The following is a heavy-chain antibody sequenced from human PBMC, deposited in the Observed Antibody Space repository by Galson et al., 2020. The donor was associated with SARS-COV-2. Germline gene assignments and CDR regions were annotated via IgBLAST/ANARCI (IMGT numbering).Heavy chain of an antibody. CDR2: IYYSGSI. CDR1: GGSISSGGFY. J-gene: IGHJ6*02. CDR3: ARDEPYGMDV. Sequence: SETLSLTCTVSGGSISSGGFYWSWIRQHPKKGLEWIGYIYYSGSIYFNPSLKSRVAISIDTSKNQFSLKLSSVTAADTAVYYCARDEPYGMDVWGQGTTVTVSS. V-gene: IGHV4-31*03.